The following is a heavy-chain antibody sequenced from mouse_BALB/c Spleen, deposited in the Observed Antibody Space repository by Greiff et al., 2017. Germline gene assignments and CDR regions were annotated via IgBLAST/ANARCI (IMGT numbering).Heavy chain of an antibody. CDR1: GFSLTSYG. D-gene: IGHD1-1*01. J-gene: IGHJ3*01. Sequence: VKLMESGPGLVAPSQSLSITCTVSGFSLTSYGVHWVRQPPGKGLEWLGVIWAGGSTNYNSALMSRLSISKDNSKSQVFLKMNSLQTDDTAMYYCARGAVRGFAYWGQGTLVTVSA. CDR2: IWAGGST. CDR3: ARGAVRGFAY. V-gene: IGHV2-9*02.